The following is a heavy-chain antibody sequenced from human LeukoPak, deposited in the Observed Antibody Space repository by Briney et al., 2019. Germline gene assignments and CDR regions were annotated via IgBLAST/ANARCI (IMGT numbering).Heavy chain of an antibody. V-gene: IGHV3-20*04. CDR2: INWNGGST. J-gene: IGHJ4*02. CDR3: ARAHYGDYVYYFDC. D-gene: IGHD4-17*01. CDR1: GFTFDDYG. Sequence: PGGSLRLSCAASGFTFDDYGMSWVRQAPGKGLECVSGINWNGGSTGYADCVKGRFTISRDNAKNSLYLQLNSLRAEDTALYYCARAHYGDYVYYFDCWRQATLATVPS.